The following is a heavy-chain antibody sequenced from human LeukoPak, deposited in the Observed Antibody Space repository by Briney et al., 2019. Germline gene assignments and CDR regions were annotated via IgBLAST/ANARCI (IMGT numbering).Heavy chain of an antibody. CDR3: ARVKGGYYDSSGPIDY. Sequence: ASVKVSCKASGYTFTSYGISWVGQAPGQGLEWMGWISAYNGNTNYAQKLQGRVTMTTDTSTSTAYMELRSLRSDDTAVYYCARVKGGYYDSSGPIDYWGQGTLVTVSS. J-gene: IGHJ4*02. V-gene: IGHV1-18*01. D-gene: IGHD3-22*01. CDR2: ISAYNGNT. CDR1: GYTFTSYG.